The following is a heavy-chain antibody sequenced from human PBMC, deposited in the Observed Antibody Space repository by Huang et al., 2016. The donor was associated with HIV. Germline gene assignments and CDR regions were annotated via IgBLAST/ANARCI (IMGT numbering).Heavy chain of an antibody. CDR1: GGSFSGYY. CDR2: INHSGST. J-gene: IGHJ3*02. D-gene: IGHD1-1*01. V-gene: IGHV4-34*01. Sequence: QVQLQQWGAGLLKPSETLSLTCAVYGGSFSGYYWSWIRQSPGKGLEWIGEINHSGSTTYNPSLKGRLTISVETSKNQFSLKLGSVTAADTAVYYCARERMMSWLDDHDAFDIWGQGTMVTVSS. CDR3: ARERMMSWLDDHDAFDI.